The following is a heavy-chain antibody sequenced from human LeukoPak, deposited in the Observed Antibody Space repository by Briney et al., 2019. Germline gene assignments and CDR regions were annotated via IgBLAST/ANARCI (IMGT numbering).Heavy chain of an antibody. J-gene: IGHJ4*02. CDR3: AREGSSSSSQTFFDY. Sequence: GGSLRLSCAASGFTFNSYGMHCVRQAPGKGLEWVAVIWYDGSNKYYADSVKGRFTISRDNSKNTLYLQMSSLRAEDTAVYYCAREGSSSSSQTFFDYWGQGTLVTVSS. V-gene: IGHV3-33*01. D-gene: IGHD6-6*01. CDR2: IWYDGSNK. CDR1: GFTFNSYG.